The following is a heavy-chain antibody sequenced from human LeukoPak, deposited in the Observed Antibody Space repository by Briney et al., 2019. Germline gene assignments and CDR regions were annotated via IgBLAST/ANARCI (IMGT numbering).Heavy chain of an antibody. CDR3: ASAGKYSGSWYDY. Sequence: PGGSLRLSCAASGFTFSSYGMHWVRQAPGKGLEWVAVISYDGSNKYYADSVKGRFTISRDNSKNTLYLQMNSLRAEDTAVYYCASAGKYSGSWYDYWGQGTLVTVSS. J-gene: IGHJ4*02. D-gene: IGHD6-13*01. CDR1: GFTFSSYG. CDR2: ISYDGSNK. V-gene: IGHV3-30*03.